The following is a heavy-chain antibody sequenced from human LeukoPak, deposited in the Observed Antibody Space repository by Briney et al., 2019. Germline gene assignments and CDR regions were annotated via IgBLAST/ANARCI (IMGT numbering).Heavy chain of an antibody. Sequence: SETLSLTCTVSGGSISSSSYYWGWIRQPPGKGLEWIGSIYYSGSTYYNPSLKSRVTISVDTSKNQFSLKLSSVTAADTAVYYCAREGYSSGWYREGIDYWGQGTLVTVSS. V-gene: IGHV4-39*07. CDR2: IYYSGST. CDR1: GGSISSSSYY. D-gene: IGHD6-19*01. CDR3: AREGYSSGWYREGIDY. J-gene: IGHJ4*02.